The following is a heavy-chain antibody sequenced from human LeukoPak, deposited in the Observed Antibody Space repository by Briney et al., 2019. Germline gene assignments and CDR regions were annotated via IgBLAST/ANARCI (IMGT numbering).Heavy chain of an antibody. CDR3: VRAKLLRDAFDI. D-gene: IGHD6-6*01. V-gene: IGHV4-61*08. J-gene: IGHJ3*02. CDR2: IYYSGST. CDR1: GGSISSGGYY. Sequence: SETLSLTCTVSGGSISSGGYYWSWIRQHPGKGLEWTGYIYYSGSTNYNPSLKSRVTISVDTSKNQFSLKLSSVTAADTAVYYCVRAKLLRDAFDIWGQGTMVTVSS.